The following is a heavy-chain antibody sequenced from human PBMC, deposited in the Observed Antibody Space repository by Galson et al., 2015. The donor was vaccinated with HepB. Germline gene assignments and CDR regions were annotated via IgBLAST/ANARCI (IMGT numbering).Heavy chain of an antibody. D-gene: IGHD2-2*01. CDR1: GFTFSSYS. J-gene: IGHJ5*02. Sequence: PLRLSCAASGFTFSSYSMNWVRQAPGKGLEWVSSISSSSSYIYYADSVKGRFTIARDNAKNSLYLQMNSLRAEDTAVYYCARVVPAAMVNWVDPWGQGTLVTVSS. CDR3: ARVVPAAMVNWVDP. V-gene: IGHV3-21*01. CDR2: ISSSSSYI.